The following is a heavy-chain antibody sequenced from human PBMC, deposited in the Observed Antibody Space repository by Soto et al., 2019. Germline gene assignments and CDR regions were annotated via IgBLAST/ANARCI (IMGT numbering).Heavy chain of an antibody. J-gene: IGHJ4*02. Sequence: EVQLLESGGDLVQPGGSLRLSCAASGFTFSNYGMSWVRQAPGKGLEWVSGIRSFGSTTNYADYVKGRCPIARDNSKNRLHLQMNSLKGEDTGVYYCARDMEGSWYEAFGSWGQGTLVTVSS. CDR2: IRSFGSTT. V-gene: IGHV3-23*01. CDR3: ARDMEGSWYEAFGS. D-gene: IGHD2-15*01. CDR1: GFTFSNYG.